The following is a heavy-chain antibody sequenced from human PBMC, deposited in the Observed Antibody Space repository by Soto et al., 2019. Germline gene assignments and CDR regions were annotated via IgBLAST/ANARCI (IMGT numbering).Heavy chain of an antibody. J-gene: IGHJ6*02. Sequence: SVKVSCKASGGTFSSYAISWVRQAPGQGLEWMGGIIPIFGTANYAQKFQGRVTITADESTSTAYMELSSLRSEDTAVYYCARDIGLVYSYAYSDGMDVWGQGTTVTVSS. CDR1: GGTFSSYA. V-gene: IGHV1-69*13. D-gene: IGHD5-18*01. CDR2: IIPIFGTA. CDR3: ARDIGLVYSYAYSDGMDV.